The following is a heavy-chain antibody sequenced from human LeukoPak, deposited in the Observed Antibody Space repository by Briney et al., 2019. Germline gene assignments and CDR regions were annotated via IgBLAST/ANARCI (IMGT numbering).Heavy chain of an antibody. J-gene: IGHJ4*02. CDR1: RFTFDGYA. CDR2: ISGDASTT. D-gene: IGHD5-12*01. V-gene: IGHV3-43*02. CDR3: AKGLVDVASFDY. Sequence: GGSLRLSCAASRFTFDGYAMHWVRQAPGKGLEWISLISGDASTTYYADSVKGRFTTSRDNSKNSLYLQMNSLRTEDTAFYYCAKGLVDVASFDYWGQGTLVTVSS.